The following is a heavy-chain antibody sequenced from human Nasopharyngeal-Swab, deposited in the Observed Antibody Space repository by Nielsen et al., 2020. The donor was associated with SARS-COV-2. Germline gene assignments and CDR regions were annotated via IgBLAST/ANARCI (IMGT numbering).Heavy chain of an antibody. D-gene: IGHD3-16*01. Sequence: SLKISCAASGFTFDDYAMHWVRQAPGKGLEWVSGISWNSGSIGYADSVKGRFTISRDNAKNSLYLQMNSLRAEDTALYYCAKGGVWGDAFDIWGQGTMVTVSS. CDR1: GFTFDDYA. V-gene: IGHV3-9*01. J-gene: IGHJ3*02. CDR3: AKGGVWGDAFDI. CDR2: ISWNSGSI.